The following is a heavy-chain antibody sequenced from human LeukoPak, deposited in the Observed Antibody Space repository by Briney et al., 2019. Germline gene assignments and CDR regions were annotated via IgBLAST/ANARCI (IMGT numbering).Heavy chain of an antibody. CDR3: ARVGGGYSSSSQFPDY. CDR2: IYSGGST. D-gene: IGHD6-6*01. V-gene: IGHV3-66*01. J-gene: IGHJ4*02. CDR1: EFSVGSNY. Sequence: GGSLRLSCAASEFSVGSNYMTWVRQAPGKGLEWVSLIYSGGSTYYADSVKGRFTISRDNSKNTLYLQMNSLRAEDTAVYYCARVGGGYSSSSQFPDYWGQGTLVTVSS.